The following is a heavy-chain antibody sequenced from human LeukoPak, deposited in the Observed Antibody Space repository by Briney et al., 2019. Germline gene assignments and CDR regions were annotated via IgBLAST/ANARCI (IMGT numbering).Heavy chain of an antibody. Sequence: QTGGSLRLSCAASGFTFSSYWMHWVRQTPGKGLVWVSRINGDGSTTNYADSVKGRFTISRDNAENTLYLQMNGLRAEDTAVYYCARVYCAIDSCGADFEKWGQGTLVTVSS. V-gene: IGHV3-74*01. J-gene: IGHJ4*02. CDR1: GFTFSSYW. D-gene: IGHD2-8*01. CDR3: ARVYCAIDSCGADFEK. CDR2: INGDGSTT.